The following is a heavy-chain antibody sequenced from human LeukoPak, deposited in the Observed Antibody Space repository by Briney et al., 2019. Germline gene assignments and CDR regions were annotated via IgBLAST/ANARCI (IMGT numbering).Heavy chain of an antibody. CDR1: GGSISSGGYS. V-gene: IGHV4-30-4*07. CDR3: ARGYCSSTSCYAWFDP. D-gene: IGHD2-2*01. J-gene: IGHJ5*02. Sequence: PSETLSLTCTISGGSISSGGYSWSWIRQPPGKGLEWIGYIYYSGSTYYNPSLKSRVTISVDTSKNQFSLKLSSVTAADTAVYYCARGYCSSTSCYAWFDPWGQGTLVTVSS. CDR2: IYYSGST.